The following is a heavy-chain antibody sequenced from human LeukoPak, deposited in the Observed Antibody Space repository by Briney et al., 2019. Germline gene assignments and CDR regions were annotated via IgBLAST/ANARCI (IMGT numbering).Heavy chain of an antibody. V-gene: IGHV3-23*01. CDR2: ISGSGGST. J-gene: IGHJ4*02. Sequence: GGSLRLSCAASGFTFSSYAMSWVRQAPGKGLEWVSAISGSGGSTYYADSVKGRFTISRDNSKNTLYLQMNSLRAEDTAVYYCARGREDSSGWYYFDYWGQGTLVTVSS. CDR3: ARGREDSSGWYYFDY. D-gene: IGHD6-19*01. CDR1: GFTFSSYA.